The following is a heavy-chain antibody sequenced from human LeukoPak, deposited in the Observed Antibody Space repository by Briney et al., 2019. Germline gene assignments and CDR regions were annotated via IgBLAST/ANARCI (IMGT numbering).Heavy chain of an antibody. CDR2: ISGSCGST. CDR3: ANIWFGEYDFDY. CDR1: GFTFSSYA. J-gene: IGHJ4*02. V-gene: IGHV3-23*01. D-gene: IGHD3-10*01. Sequence: TGGSLRLSCAASGFTFSSYAMSWVRQAPGKGLDWVSAISGSCGSTYYADSVKGRFTISRDNCQNTLYLQMNSLRAEDTAVYYCANIWFGEYDFDYWGQGTLVTVSS.